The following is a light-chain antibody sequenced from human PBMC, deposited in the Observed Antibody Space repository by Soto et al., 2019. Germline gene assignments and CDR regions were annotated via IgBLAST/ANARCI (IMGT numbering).Light chain of an antibody. Sequence: DLQMTQSPSSLSASVGDRVTITCQASQDISNYLNWYQQKPGKAPKLLIYDASNLETGVPSRFSGSRAGTDVTFSISSLQPEDIATYDCQQYDNLPPFSFGPGTKVDIK. V-gene: IGKV1-33*01. J-gene: IGKJ3*01. CDR3: QQYDNLPPFS. CDR1: QDISNY. CDR2: DAS.